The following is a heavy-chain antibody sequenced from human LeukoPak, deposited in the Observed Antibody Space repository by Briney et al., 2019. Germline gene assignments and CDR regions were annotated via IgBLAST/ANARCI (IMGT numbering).Heavy chain of an antibody. V-gene: IGHV4-39*07. Sequence: PSETLSLTCTVSGGSISSSSYYWGWIRQPPGKGLEWIGSIYYSGSTYYNPSLKSRVTISVDTSKNQFFLKLSSVTAADTAVYYCARGVSSWYVWFDPWGQGTLVTVSS. CDR2: IYYSGST. J-gene: IGHJ5*02. D-gene: IGHD6-13*01. CDR3: ARGVSSWYVWFDP. CDR1: GGSISSSSYY.